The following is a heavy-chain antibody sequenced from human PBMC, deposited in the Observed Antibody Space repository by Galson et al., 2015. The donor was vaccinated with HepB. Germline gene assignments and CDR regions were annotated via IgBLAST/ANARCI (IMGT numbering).Heavy chain of an antibody. D-gene: IGHD2-2*01. V-gene: IGHV3-30*18. CDR2: ISYDGTNK. CDR3: AKVLGFCSTTSCYDIDY. CDR1: GSPFRSYG. Sequence: SLRLSCAASGSPFRSYGMHWVRRAPVKGLEWVATISYDGTNKYYADSVKGRFTISRDNSNNTLYLQMNSLRPEDTAVYYCAKVLGFCSTTSCYDIDYWGQGTLVTVSS. J-gene: IGHJ4*02.